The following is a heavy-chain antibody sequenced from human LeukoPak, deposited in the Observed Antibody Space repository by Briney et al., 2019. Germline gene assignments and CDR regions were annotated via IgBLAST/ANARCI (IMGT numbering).Heavy chain of an antibody. J-gene: IGHJ4*02. CDR3: ARDRTIYGGNSYYFDY. CDR2: INPSGGST. V-gene: IGHV1-46*01. CDR1: GYTFTSYY. D-gene: IGHD4-23*01. Sequence: ASVKVSCKASGYTFTSYYMHWVRQAPGQGLEWMGIINPSGGSTSYAQKFQGRVIMTRDTSTSTVYMELSSLRSEDTAVYYCARDRTIYGGNSYYFDYWGQGTLVTVSS.